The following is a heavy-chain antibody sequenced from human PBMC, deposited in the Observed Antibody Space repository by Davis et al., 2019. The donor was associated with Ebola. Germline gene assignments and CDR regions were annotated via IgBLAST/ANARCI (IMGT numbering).Heavy chain of an antibody. CDR3: TTGSLGYSSGWYLKPFDY. CDR2: IKSKGSGGTT. V-gene: IGHV3-15*01. J-gene: IGHJ4*02. Sequence: GESLKISCAASGFNFNDAWMIWVRQAPGKGLEWVGRIKSKGSGGTTDYVEPVKGRFTISRDDSKNTLYLQMNSLKTEDTAVYYCTTGSLGYSSGWYLKPFDYWGQGTLVTVSS. CDR1: GFNFNDAW. D-gene: IGHD6-19*01.